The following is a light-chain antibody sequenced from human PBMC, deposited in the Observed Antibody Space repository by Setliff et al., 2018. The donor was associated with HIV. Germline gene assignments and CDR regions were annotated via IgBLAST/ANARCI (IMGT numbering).Light chain of an antibody. CDR3: SSFSTISTQI. J-gene: IGLJ1*01. V-gene: IGLV2-14*02. Sequence: QSALTQPASVSGSPGQSITISCTGTSSDVGSYNLVSWYQQHPGKAPKLMIYEVSKRPSGVSNRFSGSKSGNTASLTISGLQAEDEADYYCSSFSTISTQIFGGGTKVTVL. CDR2: EVS. CDR1: SSDVGSYNL.